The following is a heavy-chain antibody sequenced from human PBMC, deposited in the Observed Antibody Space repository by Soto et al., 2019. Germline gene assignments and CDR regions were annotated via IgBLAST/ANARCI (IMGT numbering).Heavy chain of an antibody. CDR1: GFSFSNYA. V-gene: IGHV3-23*01. Sequence: EVQLLVSGGGSVQPGGSLRLSCAASGFSFSNYAMSWVRQAPGTGLEWVSAIDSGGGSTYYAASVKGRFSISRDNSMNTLYLQMNSLRAEDTAIYYCTKEHSNYPDNWFETWGQGTLVTVSS. D-gene: IGHD4-4*01. CDR2: IDSGGGST. J-gene: IGHJ5*02. CDR3: TKEHSNYPDNWFET.